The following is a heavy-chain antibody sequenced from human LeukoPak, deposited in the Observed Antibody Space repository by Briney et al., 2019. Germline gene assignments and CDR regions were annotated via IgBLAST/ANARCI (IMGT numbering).Heavy chain of an antibody. V-gene: IGHV3-48*03. Sequence: GGSLRLSCAASGFTFSSYEMNWVRQAPGKGLEWVSYISSSGSTIYYADSVKGRFTISRDNAKNSLYLQMNSLRAEDTAVYYCARSYYGSGLRYFDLWGRGTLVTVSS. CDR1: GFTFSSYE. CDR2: ISSSGSTI. J-gene: IGHJ2*01. D-gene: IGHD3-10*01. CDR3: ARSYYGSGLRYFDL.